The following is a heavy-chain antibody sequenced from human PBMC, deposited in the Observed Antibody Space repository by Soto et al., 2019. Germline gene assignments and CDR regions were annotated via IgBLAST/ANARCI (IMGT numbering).Heavy chain of an antibody. CDR1: GDSTSTSTYY. J-gene: IGHJ5*02. CDR3: SRRAPEGFDP. Sequence: SETLSLTCTVSGDSTSTSTYYWGWIRQPPGKGLEWIGSIDYRGSTYHNPSLKSRVTISVDTSKNQFSLKLSSVTASDTAFYYCSRRAPEGFDPWGQGTLVTVSS. CDR2: IDYRGST. V-gene: IGHV4-39*01.